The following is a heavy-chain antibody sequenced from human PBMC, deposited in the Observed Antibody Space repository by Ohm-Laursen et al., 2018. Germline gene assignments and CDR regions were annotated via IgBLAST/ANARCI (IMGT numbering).Heavy chain of an antibody. V-gene: IGHV4-4*07. CDR2: IYTSGST. J-gene: IGHJ4*02. D-gene: IGHD5-18*01. CDR1: GGSISSYY. CDR3: ARGEYSYGDLDY. Sequence: SQTLSLTCTVSGGSISSYYWNWIRQPAGQGLEWIGRIYTSGSTNYNPSLKSRVTMSVDTSKKQYSLKLTSVTAADTAVYYCARGEYSYGDLDYWGQGTLVTVSS.